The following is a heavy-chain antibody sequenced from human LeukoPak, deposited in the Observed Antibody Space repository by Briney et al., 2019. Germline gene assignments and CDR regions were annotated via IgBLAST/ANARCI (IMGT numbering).Heavy chain of an antibody. D-gene: IGHD2-15*01. CDR2: LYSGGIT. CDR3: ARRAGEYSHPYDY. J-gene: IGHJ4*02. CDR1: GFTVSSNY. V-gene: IGHV3-66*04. Sequence: GGSLRLSCVVSGFTVSSNYMNWVRQAPGKGLEWVSVLYSGGITYSADSVKGRFTISRDISKNTLYLQMNSLRAEDTAIYYCARRAGEYSHPYDYWGQGTLVTVSS.